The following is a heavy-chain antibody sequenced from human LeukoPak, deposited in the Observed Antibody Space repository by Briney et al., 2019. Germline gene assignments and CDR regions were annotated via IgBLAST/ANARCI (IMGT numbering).Heavy chain of an antibody. CDR1: GGSLSGAY. V-gene: IGHV4-34*01. CDR2: INHSGST. D-gene: IGHD3-3*01. J-gene: IGHJ4*02. CDR3: AITYYDFWSGYGLDY. Sequence: SEALSLTCAVHGGSLSGAYWSSIRQTPGKGQERNGEINHSGSTNYNPSLKSRVTITVDASKNQFSLKLSSVTASDSAVYYCAITYYDFWSGYGLDYWGQGTLVTVSS.